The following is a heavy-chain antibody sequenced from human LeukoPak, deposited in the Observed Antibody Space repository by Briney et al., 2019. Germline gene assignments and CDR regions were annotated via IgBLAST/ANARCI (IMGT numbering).Heavy chain of an antibody. J-gene: IGHJ6*02. V-gene: IGHV1-69*13. Sequence: ASAKVSCKASGGTFSSYAISWVRQAPGQGLEWMGGIIPIFGTANYAQKFQGRVTITADESTSTAYMELSSLRSEDTAVYYCARPYCSSTSCPPEQYGMDVWGQGTTVTVSS. CDR2: IIPIFGTA. CDR1: GGTFSSYA. D-gene: IGHD2-2*01. CDR3: ARPYCSSTSCPPEQYGMDV.